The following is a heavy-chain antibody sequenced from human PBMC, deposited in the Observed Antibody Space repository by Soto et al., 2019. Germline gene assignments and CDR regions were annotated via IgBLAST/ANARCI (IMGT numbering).Heavy chain of an antibody. Sequence: PGGSLRLSCAASGFTFSSYAMSWVRQAPGKGLEWVSAISGSGGSTYYADSVKGRFTISRDNSKNTLYLQMNSLRAEDTAVYYCAKVSGCEGEPLGGMDVWGQGTTVTVSS. J-gene: IGHJ6*02. CDR2: ISGSGGST. CDR1: GFTFSSYA. CDR3: AKVSGCEGEPLGGMDV. V-gene: IGHV3-23*01. D-gene: IGHD3-10*01.